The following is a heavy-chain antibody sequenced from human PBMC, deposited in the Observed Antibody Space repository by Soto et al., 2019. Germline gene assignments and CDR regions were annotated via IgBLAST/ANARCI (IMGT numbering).Heavy chain of an antibody. V-gene: IGHV1-18*01. CDR2: ISAYNGNT. Sequence: QVQLVQSGAEVKKPGASVKVSCKASGYTFTSYGISWVRQAPGQGLEWMGWISAYNGNTNYAQKLQGRVTMTTDTSTSTAYMELRTLISDDTAVDYWASGVGRSGGYGWGYSYGRDVWGQGTTVTVSS. J-gene: IGHJ6*02. D-gene: IGHD6-13*01. CDR3: ASGVGRSGGYGWGYSYGRDV. CDR1: GYTFTSYG.